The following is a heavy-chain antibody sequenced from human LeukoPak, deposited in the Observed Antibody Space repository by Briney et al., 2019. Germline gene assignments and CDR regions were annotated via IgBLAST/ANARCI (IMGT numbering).Heavy chain of an antibody. CDR3: ARGSDYYGSGSYFIDAFDI. V-gene: IGHV3-21*01. CDR2: ISSSSGYI. CDR1: LFTFSSYI. Sequence: GGALRLSRAPSLFTFSSYIMNWVRPAPRKGLEWVSSISSSSGYIYYPDSPKGRSTISGENPKNSRYVQMNSLRDEDTAVYYCARGSDYYGSGSYFIDAFDIWGQGTMVTVSS. J-gene: IGHJ3*02. D-gene: IGHD3-10*01.